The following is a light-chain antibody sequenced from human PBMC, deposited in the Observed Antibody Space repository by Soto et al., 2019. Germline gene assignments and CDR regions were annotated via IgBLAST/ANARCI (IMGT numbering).Light chain of an antibody. Sequence: QSALTQPPSASGSPGQSVTISCTGTSSDVGGYNYVSWYQQHPGKAPKVIIFDVNKRPSGVPDRFSGSKSANTASLTVSGLQAEDEADYYCSSYAGSNNLLFGGGTKLTVL. V-gene: IGLV2-8*01. CDR3: SSYAGSNNLL. CDR1: SSDVGGYNY. J-gene: IGLJ2*01. CDR2: DVN.